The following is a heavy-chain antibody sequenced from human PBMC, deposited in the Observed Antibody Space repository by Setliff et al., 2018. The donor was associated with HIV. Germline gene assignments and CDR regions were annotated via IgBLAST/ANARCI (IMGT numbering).Heavy chain of an antibody. D-gene: IGHD3-16*01. J-gene: IGHJ3*01. V-gene: IGHV1-69*13. CDR1: GYTFTSYG. CDR2: IIPIFGTA. Sequence: SVKVSCKASGYTFTSYGITWVRQAPGQGLEWLGGIIPIFGTANYAQRLQGRVTITADESTTTAYMELSRLRSDGTAVYYCVRFYGFDVWGQGTMVTVSS. CDR3: VRFYGFDV.